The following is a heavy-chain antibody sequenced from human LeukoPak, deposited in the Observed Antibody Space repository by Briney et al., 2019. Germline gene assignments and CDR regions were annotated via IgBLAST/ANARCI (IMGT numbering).Heavy chain of an antibody. J-gene: IGHJ6*02. V-gene: IGHV5-51*01. D-gene: IGHD6-6*01. CDR1: GYSFTSYW. CDR2: IYPGDSDT. Sequence: GESLKISCKGSGYSFTSYWIGWVRQMPGKGLEWMGIIYPGDSDTRYSPSFQGQVTVSAGKSISTAYLQWSSLKASDTAMYYCARHRWYSSSSVPVYGMDVWGQGTTVTVSS. CDR3: ARHRWYSSSSVPVYGMDV.